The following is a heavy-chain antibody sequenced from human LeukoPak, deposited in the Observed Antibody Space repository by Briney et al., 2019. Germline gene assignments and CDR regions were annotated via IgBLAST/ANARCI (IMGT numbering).Heavy chain of an antibody. CDR3: ASGRPFDY. CDR1: GFTFSGYR. Sequence: GGSLRLSCAASGFTFSGYRMNWVRQAPGKGLEWVGYIKQDRSEKYYVDPVKGRFTISRDNAKNSLYLQMNSLGAEDTAVYYCASGRPFDYWGQGTLVSVSS. J-gene: IGHJ4*02. CDR2: IKQDRSEK. D-gene: IGHD1-26*01. V-gene: IGHV3-7*01.